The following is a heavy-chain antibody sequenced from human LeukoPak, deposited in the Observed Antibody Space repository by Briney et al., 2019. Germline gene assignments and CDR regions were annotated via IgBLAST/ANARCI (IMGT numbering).Heavy chain of an antibody. CDR2: ISSVSSIG. D-gene: IGHD2-2*01. CDR3: ARAQMGTAALY. J-gene: IGHJ4*02. V-gene: IGHV1-8*01. Sequence: GSVKVTCKSSVYILHSFDINWVRQAPGQGRAGMGWISSVSSIGESAQRFQGRGTLTRDTSISTDYMEVSNLRSDDTAFYYCARAQMGTAALYWGQGTLVSVSS. CDR1: VYILHSFD.